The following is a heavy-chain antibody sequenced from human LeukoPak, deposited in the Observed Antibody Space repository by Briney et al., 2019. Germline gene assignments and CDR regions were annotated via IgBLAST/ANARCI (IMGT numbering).Heavy chain of an antibody. CDR2: ISAYNGNT. Sequence: ASVKVSCKASGYTFTGYCMHWVRQAPGQGLEWMGWISAYNGNTNYAQKLQGRVTMTTDTSTSTAYMELRSLRSDDTAVYYCAREYGGNLYFDYWGQGTLVTVSS. V-gene: IGHV1-18*04. CDR3: AREYGGNLYFDY. J-gene: IGHJ4*02. CDR1: GYTFTGYC. D-gene: IGHD4-23*01.